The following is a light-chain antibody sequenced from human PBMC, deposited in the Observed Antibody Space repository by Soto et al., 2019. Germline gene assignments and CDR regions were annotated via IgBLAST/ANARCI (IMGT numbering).Light chain of an antibody. CDR1: QGISSY. J-gene: IGKJ1*01. Sequence: AIRMTQSPSSLSASTGDRVTITFRASQGISSYLAWYQQKPGKAPKLLIYAASTLQSGVPSRFSGSGSGTDFTLTISCLQSEDFATYYCQQYYSYPRTFGQGTRWIS. CDR2: AAS. V-gene: IGKV1-8*01. CDR3: QQYYSYPRT.